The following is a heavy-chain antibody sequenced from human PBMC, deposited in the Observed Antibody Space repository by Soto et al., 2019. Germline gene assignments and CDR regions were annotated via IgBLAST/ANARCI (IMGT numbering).Heavy chain of an antibody. D-gene: IGHD2-21*01. CDR1: GFIFSSYA. CDR2: ISGSGGST. Sequence: EVQLLESGGGLVQPGGSLRLSCAASGFIFSSYAMSWVRQAPGKGLEWVSAISGSGGSTYYADSVKGRFTISRDNSKNTLYLQMNSLRAEDTAVYYCAKDHLVVRYYFDYWGQGTLVTVSS. J-gene: IGHJ4*02. CDR3: AKDHLVVRYYFDY. V-gene: IGHV3-23*01.